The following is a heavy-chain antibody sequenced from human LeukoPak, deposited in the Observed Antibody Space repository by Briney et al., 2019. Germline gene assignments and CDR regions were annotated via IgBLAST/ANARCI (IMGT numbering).Heavy chain of an antibody. CDR3: ARRGISSGWSFDY. Sequence: SETLSLTCTVSGDSISDYHWSWIRQPAGKGLEWIGQIHTSGSTNYNPPLKSRVTMSIDTPENQFSLTIRSVTAADTAVYYCARRGISSGWSFDYWGQGTLVTVSS. CDR1: GDSISDYH. D-gene: IGHD6-19*01. CDR2: IHTSGST. J-gene: IGHJ4*02. V-gene: IGHV4-4*07.